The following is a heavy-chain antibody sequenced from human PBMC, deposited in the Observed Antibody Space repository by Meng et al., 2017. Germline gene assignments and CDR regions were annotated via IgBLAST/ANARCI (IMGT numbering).Heavy chain of an antibody. CDR1: GFTFSGYR. D-gene: IGHD2-15*01. J-gene: IGHJ3*02. Sequence: GGSLRLSCAASGFTFSGYRMNWVRQAPGKGLEWVATISNSSTYIHYVDSVKGRFTISRDNAKKSLYLQMNSLRAEDTAVYYCARGGSNRVVASFDNWGQGTMVTVSS. CDR2: ISNSSTYI. CDR3: ARGGSNRVVASFDN. V-gene: IGHV3-21*01.